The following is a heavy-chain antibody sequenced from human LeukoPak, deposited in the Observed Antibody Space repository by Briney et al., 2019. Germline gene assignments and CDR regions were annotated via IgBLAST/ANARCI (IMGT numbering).Heavy chain of an antibody. Sequence: SETLSLTCAVYGGSFSGYYWSWIRQPPGKGLEWIGEINHSGSTNYNPSLKSRVTMSVDTSKNQFSLKLSSVTAADTAVYYCARGARYSSGWYSKEYNWFGPWGQGTLVTVSS. V-gene: IGHV4-34*01. CDR2: INHSGST. CDR1: GGSFSGYY. D-gene: IGHD6-19*01. J-gene: IGHJ5*02. CDR3: ARGARYSSGWYSKEYNWFGP.